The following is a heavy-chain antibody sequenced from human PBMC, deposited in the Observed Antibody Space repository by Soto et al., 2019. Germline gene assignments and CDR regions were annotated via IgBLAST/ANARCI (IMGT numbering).Heavy chain of an antibody. Sequence: GGSLRLSCAASGFTFDDYAMHWVRQAPGKGLEWVSGISWNSGSIGYADSVKGRFTISRDKAKNSLHLQMNSLRAEDTALYYCAKDYSFGYSYFDYWGQGTLVTVSS. J-gene: IGHJ4*02. CDR1: GFTFDDYA. D-gene: IGHD6-19*01. V-gene: IGHV3-9*01. CDR2: ISWNSGSI. CDR3: AKDYSFGYSYFDY.